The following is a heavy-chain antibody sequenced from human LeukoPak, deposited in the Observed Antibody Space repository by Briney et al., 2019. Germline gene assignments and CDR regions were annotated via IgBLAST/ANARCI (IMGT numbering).Heavy chain of an antibody. CDR1: GFTFSSYW. Sequence: PGGSLRLSCAASGFTFSSYWMSWVRQAPGKGLEWVANIKQDGSEKYYVDSVKGRFTISRDNAKNSLYLQMNSLRAEDTAVYYCARVADYDFWSGYISYFDYWGQGTLVTVSS. CDR3: ARVADYDFWSGYISYFDY. CDR2: IKQDGSEK. V-gene: IGHV3-7*01. J-gene: IGHJ4*02. D-gene: IGHD3-3*01.